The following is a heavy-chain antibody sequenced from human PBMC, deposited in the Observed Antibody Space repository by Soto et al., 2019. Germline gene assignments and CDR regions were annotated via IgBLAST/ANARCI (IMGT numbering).Heavy chain of an antibody. V-gene: IGHV3-30*18. CDR2: ISYDGSNK. D-gene: IGHD3-10*01. Sequence: QVQLVESGGGVVQPGRSLRLSCAASGFTFSSYGMHWVRQAPGKGLEWVAVISYDGSNKYYADSVKGRFTISRDNSKNTLYLQMNSLGAEDTAGYYCAKDRWVGEFNYYYYHGMDVWGQGTTVTVSS. J-gene: IGHJ6*02. CDR1: GFTFSSYG. CDR3: AKDRWVGEFNYYYYHGMDV.